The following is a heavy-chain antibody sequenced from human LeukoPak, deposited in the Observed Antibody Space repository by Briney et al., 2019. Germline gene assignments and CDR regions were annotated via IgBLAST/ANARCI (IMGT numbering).Heavy chain of an antibody. CDR2: IYYSGST. CDR1: GGSISSSSYC. CDR3: AKAVSTVADFDY. D-gene: IGHD5/OR15-5a*01. Sequence: SETLSLTCTVSGGSISSSSYCWGWIRQPPGKGLEWIGSIYYSGSTYYNPSLKSRVTISVDTSKNQFSLKLSSVTAADTAVYYCAKAVSTVADFDYWGQGTLVTVSS. J-gene: IGHJ4*02. V-gene: IGHV4-39*07.